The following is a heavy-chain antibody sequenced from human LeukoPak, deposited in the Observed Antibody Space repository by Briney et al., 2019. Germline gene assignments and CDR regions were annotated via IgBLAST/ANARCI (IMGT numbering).Heavy chain of an antibody. CDR3: AREIYYDSSAYDY. CDR1: GGSISGYY. D-gene: IGHD3-22*01. V-gene: IGHV4-59*12. CDR2: IHYSGST. Sequence: PSETLSLTCTVSGGSISGYYWNWIRQPPGKGLEWIGYIHYSGSTNYNPSLKSRVIMSVDTSKNQFSLKLSSLTAADTAIYYCAREIYYDSSAYDYWGQGTLVTVSS. J-gene: IGHJ4*02.